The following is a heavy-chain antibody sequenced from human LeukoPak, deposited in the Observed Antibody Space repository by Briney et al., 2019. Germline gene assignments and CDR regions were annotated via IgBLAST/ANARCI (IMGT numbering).Heavy chain of an antibody. Sequence: ASLKLSCKASGYTFTGYYIHWVRQAPGPGLEWMGWINTHSGGTNYAQKFQGGVTMTRDTSITTAYMELSSLRSDDTAVYYCARDVGEYCSSTNWYASHYWGQGTLVTVSS. CDR1: GYTFTGYY. CDR3: ARDVGEYCSSTNWYASHY. D-gene: IGHD2-2*01. J-gene: IGHJ4*02. V-gene: IGHV1-2*02. CDR2: INTHSGGT.